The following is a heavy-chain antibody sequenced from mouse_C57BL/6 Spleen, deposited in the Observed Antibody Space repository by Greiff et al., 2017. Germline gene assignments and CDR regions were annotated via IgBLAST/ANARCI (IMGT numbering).Heavy chain of an antibody. Sequence: VQLQPSGAELVKPGASVKLSCTASGFNIKDYYMHWVKQRTEQGLEGIGRIDPEDGETKYAPKFQGKATITADTSSNTAYLPLSSLTSEDTAVYYCAGDPRYAMDYWGQGTSVTVSS. CDR2: IDPEDGET. J-gene: IGHJ4*01. CDR1: GFNIKDYY. CDR3: AGDPRYAMDY. V-gene: IGHV14-2*01.